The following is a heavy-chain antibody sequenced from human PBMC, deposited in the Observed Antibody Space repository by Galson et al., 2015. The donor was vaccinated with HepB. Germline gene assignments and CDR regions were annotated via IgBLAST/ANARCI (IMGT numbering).Heavy chain of an antibody. V-gene: IGHV3-30*04. J-gene: IGHJ4*02. CDR3: ASQGREAYNYLVN. D-gene: IGHD5-24*01. CDR2: ISYDGGIK. CDR1: GIPFSSYA. Sequence: SLRLSCAASGIPFSSYAMYWVRQAPGKGLEWVTVISYDGGIKYYADSVQGRFTISRDISKNTVYLQMNSLRAEDTAVYFCASQGREAYNYLVNWGQGTLVTVSS.